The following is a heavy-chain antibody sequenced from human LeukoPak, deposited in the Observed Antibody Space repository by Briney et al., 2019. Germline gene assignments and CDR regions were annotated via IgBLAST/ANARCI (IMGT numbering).Heavy chain of an antibody. J-gene: IGHJ4*02. CDR1: GYTFTGND. Sequence: ASVKVSCKACGYTFTGNDIHWMRQAPGQGLEWMGRIIPNSGATNYAQKFQGRVTVTRDASISTAYMELSRLRSEDTAVYYCARGAAGGLDYWGQGTLVAVSS. V-gene: IGHV1-2*06. CDR2: IIPNSGAT. D-gene: IGHD3-10*01. CDR3: ARGAAGGLDY.